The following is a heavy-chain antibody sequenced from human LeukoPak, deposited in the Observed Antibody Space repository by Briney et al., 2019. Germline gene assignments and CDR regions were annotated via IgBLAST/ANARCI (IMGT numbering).Heavy chain of an antibody. CDR3: ARDRWGYSYGGD. Sequence: GGSLRLSCAASGFTFSSYNMNWVRQAPGKGLEWVSSISSSSGYIYYADSVMGRFTISRDNAKNSLYLQMNSLRAEDTAVYYCARDRWGYSYGGDWGQGTQVTVSS. J-gene: IGHJ4*02. CDR2: ISSSSGYI. D-gene: IGHD5-12*01. CDR1: GFTFSSYN. V-gene: IGHV3-21*01.